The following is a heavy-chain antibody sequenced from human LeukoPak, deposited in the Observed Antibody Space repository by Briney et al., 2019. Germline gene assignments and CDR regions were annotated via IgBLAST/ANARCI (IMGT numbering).Heavy chain of an antibody. V-gene: IGHV3-7*03. CDR1: GFNFSNYW. D-gene: IGHD5-18*01. CDR3: ARRRGYSYGRNNYYFDY. J-gene: IGHJ4*02. CDR2: INRDGSEK. Sequence: QSGGSLRLSCAASGFNFSNYWISWVRETPGKGLEGVDNINRDGSEKYYVDSVEGQFTISRDNAKNSLFLQMKSLRVEDTAVYYCARRRGYSYGRNNYYFDYWGQGTLVTVSS.